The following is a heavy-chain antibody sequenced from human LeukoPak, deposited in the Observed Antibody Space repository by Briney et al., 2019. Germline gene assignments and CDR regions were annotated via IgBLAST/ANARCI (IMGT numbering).Heavy chain of an antibody. CDR3: ARDPPFIIGTTFFDY. CDR2: ISTSSTYI. V-gene: IGHV3-21*01. J-gene: IGHJ4*02. D-gene: IGHD1-20*01. Sequence: GGSLRLSCAASGFTFSSYSMNWVRQAPGKWLDWVSAISTSSTYIYYADSVKGRFTISRDNAKNSLYLQMNSLRAEDTAVYYCARDPPFIIGTTFFDYWGQGTLVTVSS. CDR1: GFTFSSYS.